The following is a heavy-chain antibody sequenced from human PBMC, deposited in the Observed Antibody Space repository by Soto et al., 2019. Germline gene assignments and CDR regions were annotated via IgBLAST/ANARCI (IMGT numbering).Heavy chain of an antibody. CDR1: GFTFSSYD. Sequence: EEQLLESGGGLIQPGGSLRLSCAASGFTFSSYDMSWVRQAPGKGLEWVSGIDVGGGSAYYADSVKGRFTIYRDNSKNTLHLQVNSLRSEDTAIYYCAKEDDAWTNGHFNVWGQGTVVTVSS. CDR2: IDVGGGSA. CDR3: AKEDDAWTNGHFNV. V-gene: IGHV3-23*01. D-gene: IGHD3-3*01. J-gene: IGHJ3*01.